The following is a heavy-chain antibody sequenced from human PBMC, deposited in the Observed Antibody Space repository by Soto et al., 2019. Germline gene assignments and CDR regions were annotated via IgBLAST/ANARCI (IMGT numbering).Heavy chain of an antibody. D-gene: IGHD3-16*01. CDR2: LYTEGTT. Sequence: EVQLVESGGGLIQPGGSLRLSCLASGLTVSHNYMAWFRQAPEMGLEWVSILYTEGTTYYADSVKGRFTISRDSSKNTLFLQLDSLRAEDTAVYYCVRPRPSGENYVMDVWVQGTTVTVSS. CDR1: GLTVSHNY. V-gene: IGHV3-53*01. J-gene: IGHJ6*02. CDR3: VRPRPSGENYVMDV.